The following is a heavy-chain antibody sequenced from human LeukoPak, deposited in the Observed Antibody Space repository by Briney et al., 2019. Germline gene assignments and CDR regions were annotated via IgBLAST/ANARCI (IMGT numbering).Heavy chain of an antibody. CDR3: ANNDRSH. CDR1: GFTFSSYG. D-gene: IGHD1-14*01. Sequence: GGSLRLSCAASGFTFSSYGVHWVRQAPGKGLEWVAVISYDGSNKYYADSVKGRFTISRDNSKNTLYLQMNSLRAEDTAVYYCANNDRSHWGQGTLVTVSS. J-gene: IGHJ4*02. CDR2: ISYDGSNK. V-gene: IGHV3-30*18.